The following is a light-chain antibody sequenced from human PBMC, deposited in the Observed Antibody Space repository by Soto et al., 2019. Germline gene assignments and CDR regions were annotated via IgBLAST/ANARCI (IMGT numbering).Light chain of an antibody. CDR1: QSVSSSY. CDR3: QKDGSSPPVT. V-gene: IGKV3-20*01. Sequence: EIVLTQSPGTLSLSPGERATLSCRASQSVSSSYLAWYQQKPGQAPRLLIYGASSRATGIPDRFSGSGSGTDFPLTLSRREPEDFAVYYCQKDGSSPPVTFGQGTKLEI. J-gene: IGKJ2*01. CDR2: GAS.